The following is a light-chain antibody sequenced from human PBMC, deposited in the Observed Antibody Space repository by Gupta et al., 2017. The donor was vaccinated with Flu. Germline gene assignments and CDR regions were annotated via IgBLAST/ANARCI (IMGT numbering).Light chain of an antibody. CDR3: GTYASNLGWV. Sequence: QKVTTSCSGSNAIGGNKCVSWYQQLPGKAPKLLIYDQNKRPSGIPDRFSGSKSGKSATRAITGLQTGDEADYYCGTYASNLGWVFGGGTKLTVL. CDR1: NAIGGNKC. CDR2: DQN. J-gene: IGLJ3*02. V-gene: IGLV1-51*01.